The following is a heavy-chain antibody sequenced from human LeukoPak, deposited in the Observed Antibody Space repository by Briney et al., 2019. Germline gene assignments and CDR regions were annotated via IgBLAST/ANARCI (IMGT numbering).Heavy chain of an antibody. CDR1: GGSISTYY. V-gene: IGHV4-59*01. Sequence: SETLSLTCTVSGGSISTYYWSWIRQPPGKGLEWIGCIYYSGSTNSTPSLKSRVTISVDTPKNQFSLKLNSVTAADTAVYYWARDGTMVRGGGGFDPWGQGTLVTVSS. CDR2: IYYSGST. D-gene: IGHD3-10*01. CDR3: ARDGTMVRGGGGFDP. J-gene: IGHJ5*02.